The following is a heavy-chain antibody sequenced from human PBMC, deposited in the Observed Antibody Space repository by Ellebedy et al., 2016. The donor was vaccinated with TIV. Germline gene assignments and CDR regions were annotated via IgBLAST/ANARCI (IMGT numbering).Heavy chain of an antibody. D-gene: IGHD1-1*01. V-gene: IGHV3-9*01. CDR1: GFTFADYA. CDR3: AKDLYPSSTEPFDY. Sequence: PGGSLRLSCAASGFTFADYAMHWVRQAPGKGLEWVSGISWNSCSIDYADSVKGRFNISRDNAKNSLYLQMNSLSAEDTAVYYCAKDLYPSSTEPFDYWGQGTLVTVSS. CDR2: ISWNSCSI. J-gene: IGHJ4*02.